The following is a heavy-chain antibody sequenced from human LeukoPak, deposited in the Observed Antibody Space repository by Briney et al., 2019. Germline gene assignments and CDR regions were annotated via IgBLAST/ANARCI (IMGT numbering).Heavy chain of an antibody. Sequence: GSLRLSCTASGFSFGDYAMSWVRQPPGKGLEWFGSIYYSGSTFYNPSLKSRVTVSVDASKNQFSLKVSSVTAADTAVYYCARSPGGDITLISDWGQGTLVTVSS. CDR2: IYYSGST. V-gene: IGHV4-39*01. CDR3: ARSPGGDITLISD. D-gene: IGHD3-22*01. CDR1: GFSFGDYA. J-gene: IGHJ4*02.